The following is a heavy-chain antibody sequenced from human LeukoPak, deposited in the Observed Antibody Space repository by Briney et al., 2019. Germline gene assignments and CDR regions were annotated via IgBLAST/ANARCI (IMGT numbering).Heavy chain of an antibody. CDR3: ARGVWLARDY. V-gene: IGHV4-59*01. J-gene: IGHJ4*02. CDR1: GGSISTYY. CDR2: VSHSGNT. D-gene: IGHD6-19*01. Sequence: SETLSLTCTISGGSISTYYWSWIRQSPGKGLEWIGDVSHSGNTYYNPSLNYNPSLKRRVSISTDTYKKKFFLMLSSVTAADTAVYYCARGVWLARDYWGQGTLVTVSS.